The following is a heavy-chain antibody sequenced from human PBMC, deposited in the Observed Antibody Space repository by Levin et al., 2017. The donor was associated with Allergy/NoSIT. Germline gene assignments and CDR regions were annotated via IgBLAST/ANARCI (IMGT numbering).Heavy chain of an antibody. D-gene: IGHD1-20*01. CDR1: GFTFSSYA. Sequence: PGGSLRLSCAASGFTFSSYAMHWVRQAPGKGLEWVAVISYDGSNKYYADSVKGRFTISRDNSKNTLYLQMNSLRAEDTAVYYCARGYGITGIDYWGQGTLVTVSS. J-gene: IGHJ4*02. CDR2: ISYDGSNK. CDR3: ARGYGITGIDY. V-gene: IGHV3-30*04.